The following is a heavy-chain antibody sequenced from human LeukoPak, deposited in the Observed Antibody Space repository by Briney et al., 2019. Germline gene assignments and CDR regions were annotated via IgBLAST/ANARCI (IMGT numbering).Heavy chain of an antibody. CDR2: ISSNGGST. V-gene: IGHV3-64D*09. J-gene: IGHJ4*02. Sequence: GGSLRLSCSASGFTFSRHAMHWVRQAPGKGLEYVSAISSNGGSTYYGDSVKGRFTISRDNSKNTLYLQMSSLRAEDTAVYYCVKARGIQLWLPGDYWGQGTLVTVSS. CDR1: GFTFSRHA. D-gene: IGHD5-18*01. CDR3: VKARGIQLWLPGDY.